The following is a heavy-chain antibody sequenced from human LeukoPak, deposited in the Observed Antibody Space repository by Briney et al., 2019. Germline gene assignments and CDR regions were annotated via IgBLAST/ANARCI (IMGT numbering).Heavy chain of an antibody. Sequence: SETLSLTCTVSGASISSFYWNWIRQPADKGLEWIGCIYTTGGSDYNPSLKSRVTMSLDTSTNQFSLKLMSVTAADTAVYYCARDRWRLGGEFDYWGQGTLISVSS. D-gene: IGHD3-16*01. CDR3: ARDRWRLGGEFDY. J-gene: IGHJ4*02. CDR2: IYTTGGS. V-gene: IGHV4-4*07. CDR1: GASISSFY.